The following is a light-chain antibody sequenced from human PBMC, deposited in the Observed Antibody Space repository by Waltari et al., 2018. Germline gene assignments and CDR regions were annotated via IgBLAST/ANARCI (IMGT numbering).Light chain of an antibody. CDR3: NSRDSSGNPVV. J-gene: IGLJ2*01. Sequence: SSELTQDPAVSVALGQTVRITCQGDSLRSYYASWYQQKPGQATVLVIYGKNNRPSGNPDRFSGSSSGSRASLTITGAQAEDEADYYFNSRDSSGNPVVFGGGTKLTVL. CDR2: GKN. CDR1: SLRSYY. V-gene: IGLV3-19*01.